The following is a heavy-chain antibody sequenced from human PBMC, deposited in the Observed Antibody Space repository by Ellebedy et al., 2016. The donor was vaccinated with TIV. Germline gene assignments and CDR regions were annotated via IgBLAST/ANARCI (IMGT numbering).Heavy chain of an antibody. CDR3: ARILGALVGAKGAYWFDP. D-gene: IGHD1-26*01. J-gene: IGHJ5*02. V-gene: IGHV5-10-1*01. Sequence: GESLKISXKGSGYSFTSYWISWVRQMPGKGLEWMGRIDPSDSYTNYSPSFQGHVTISADKSISTAYLQWSSLKASDTAMYYCARILGALVGAKGAYWFDPWGQGTLVTVSS. CDR2: IDPSDSYT. CDR1: GYSFTSYW.